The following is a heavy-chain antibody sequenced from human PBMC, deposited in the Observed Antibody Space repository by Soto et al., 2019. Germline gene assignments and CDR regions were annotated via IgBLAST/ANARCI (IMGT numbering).Heavy chain of an antibody. CDR2: IIPIFGTA. Sequence: ASLKVSRQASGGTLRRHAISWVRQAPGQGLEWMGGIIPIFGTANYAQKFQGRVTITADESTSTAYMELSSLRSEDTAVYYCATSGATIDYWGQGTLVTVS. J-gene: IGHJ4*02. CDR3: ATSGATIDY. V-gene: IGHV1-69*01. D-gene: IGHD1-26*01. CDR1: GGTLRRHA.